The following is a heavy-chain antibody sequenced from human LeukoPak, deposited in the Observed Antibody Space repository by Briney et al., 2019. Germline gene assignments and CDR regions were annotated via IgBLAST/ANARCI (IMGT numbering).Heavy chain of an antibody. J-gene: IGHJ4*02. CDR1: GFTVSSNY. Sequence: GGSLRLSCAASGFTVSSNYMSWVRQAPGKGLEWVSVIYSGGSTYYADSVKGRFTISRDNSKNTLYLQMNSLRAEDTAVYYCAKYDSSEDYFDHWGQGTLVTVSS. D-gene: IGHD3-22*01. CDR3: AKYDSSEDYFDH. CDR2: IYSGGST. V-gene: IGHV3-53*01.